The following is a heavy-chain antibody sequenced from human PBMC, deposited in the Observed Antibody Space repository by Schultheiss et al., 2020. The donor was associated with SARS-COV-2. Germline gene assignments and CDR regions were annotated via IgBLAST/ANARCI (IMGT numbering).Heavy chain of an antibody. CDR2: ISYDGSNK. D-gene: IGHD2-15*01. J-gene: IGHJ6*02. Sequence: GGSLRLSCAASGFIFSTSWMSWVRQPPGKGLEWVAVISYDGSNKYYADSVKGRFTISRDNSENTLYLQMNSLRAEDTAVYYCAKDGANCSGGSCHFPSSYGMDVWGQGTTVTVSS. CDR3: AKDGANCSGGSCHFPSSYGMDV. CDR1: GFIFSTSW. V-gene: IGHV3-30*18.